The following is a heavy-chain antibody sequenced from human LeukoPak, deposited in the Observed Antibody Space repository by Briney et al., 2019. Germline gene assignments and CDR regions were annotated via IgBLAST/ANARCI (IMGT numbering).Heavy chain of an antibody. D-gene: IGHD4-11*01. CDR1: GGSISSSSYY. Sequence: PSETLSLTCTVSGGSISSSSYYWGWIRQPPGKGLEWIGSIYYSGSTYYNPSLKSRVTTSVDTSKNQFSLKLSSVTAADTTVYYCARDWSYSNYRYFDYWGQGTLVTVSS. CDR3: ARDWSYSNYRYFDY. CDR2: IYYSGST. V-gene: IGHV4-39*07. J-gene: IGHJ4*02.